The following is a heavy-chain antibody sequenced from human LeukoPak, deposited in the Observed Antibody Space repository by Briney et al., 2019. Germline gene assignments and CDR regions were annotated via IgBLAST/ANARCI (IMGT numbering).Heavy chain of an antibody. D-gene: IGHD6-25*01. CDR2: ISGSGGST. Sequence: GGSLRLSCAASGFTFGSYAMSWVRQAPGKGLEWVSVISGSGGSTDYADSVKGRFTISRDNPKNTVYLQMNSLRAEDTGVYYCAKEIGAAVYFDYWSQGALVTVSS. CDR3: AKEIGAAVYFDY. V-gene: IGHV3-23*01. CDR1: GFTFGSYA. J-gene: IGHJ4*02.